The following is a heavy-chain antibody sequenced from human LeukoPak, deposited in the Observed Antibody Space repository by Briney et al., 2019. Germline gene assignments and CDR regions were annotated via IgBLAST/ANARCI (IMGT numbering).Heavy chain of an antibody. J-gene: IGHJ4*02. CDR2: IYPGDSDT. V-gene: IGHV5-51*01. Sequence: GESLKVSCKGSGDSFTSYAIGWVRQMPGKGLEWMGIIYPGDSDTRYSPSFQGQVTISVEKSINTAYLQWSSLKASDTAMYYCARQEPRGYFDYWGQGTLVTVSS. CDR1: GDSFTSYA. D-gene: IGHD1-14*01. CDR3: ARQEPRGYFDY.